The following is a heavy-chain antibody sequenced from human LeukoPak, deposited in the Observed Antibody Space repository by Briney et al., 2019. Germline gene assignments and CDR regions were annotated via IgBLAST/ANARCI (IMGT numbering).Heavy chain of an antibody. V-gene: IGHV4-4*07. J-gene: IGHJ6*03. CDR2: IYTSGST. Sequence: SETLSLTCTVSGGSISSYYWSWIRQPAGKGLEWIGRIYTSGSTNYNPSLKSGVTMSVDTSKNQSSLKLSSVTAADTAVYYCARDPPPFHYDFWSGYSYYMDVWGKGTTVTVSS. CDR1: GGSISSYY. CDR3: ARDPPPFHYDFWSGYSYYMDV. D-gene: IGHD3-3*01.